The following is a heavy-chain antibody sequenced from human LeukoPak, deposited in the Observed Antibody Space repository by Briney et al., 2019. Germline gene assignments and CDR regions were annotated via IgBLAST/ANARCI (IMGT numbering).Heavy chain of an antibody. CDR3: ARALGELRSSAYFDH. D-gene: IGHD1-26*01. Sequence: SGGSLRLSCAASGFTFISYAIHWVRQAPGKGLEWVAVISFHGTDTFYADSVKGRFTISRDNAKSSLYLQMNSLRDEDTAIYFCARALGELRSSAYFDHWGQGTLVTVSS. CDR1: GFTFISYA. V-gene: IGHV3-30*04. J-gene: IGHJ4*02. CDR2: ISFHGTDT.